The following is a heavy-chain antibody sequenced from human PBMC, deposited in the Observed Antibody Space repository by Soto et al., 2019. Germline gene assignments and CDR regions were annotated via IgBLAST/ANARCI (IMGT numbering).Heavy chain of an antibody. CDR3: VREANYDLTTGKGYYCPGMDV. D-gene: IGHD3-9*01. Sequence: QVQLVQSGAEVKKPGSSVKVSCKASGLIFSSYAISWMRQAPGQGREWVGGILPIFGTTNYAQRFKGRVTITADTSTTKTYINLSSLQSEDTAVYFCVREANYDLTTGKGYYCPGMDVGGQGTTVTVSS. V-gene: IGHV1-69*06. J-gene: IGHJ6*02. CDR1: GLIFSSYA. CDR2: ILPIFGTT.